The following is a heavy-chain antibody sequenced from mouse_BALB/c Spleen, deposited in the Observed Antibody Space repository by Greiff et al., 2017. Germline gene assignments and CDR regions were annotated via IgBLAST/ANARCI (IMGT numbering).Heavy chain of an antibody. CDR1: GYTFTSYN. Sequence: QVQLQQPGAELVKPGASVKMSCKASGYTFTSYNMHWVKQTPGQGLEWIGAIYPGNGDTSYNQKFKGKATLTADNSSSTAYMQLSSLTSEDSAVYYCAKGLPAMDYWGQGTSVTVSS. CDR2: IYPGNGDT. V-gene: IGHV1-12*01. CDR3: AKGLPAMDY. J-gene: IGHJ4*01. D-gene: IGHD5-5*01.